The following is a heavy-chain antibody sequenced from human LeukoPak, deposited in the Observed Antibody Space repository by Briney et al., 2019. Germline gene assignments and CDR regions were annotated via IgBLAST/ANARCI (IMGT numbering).Heavy chain of an antibody. J-gene: IGHJ4*02. CDR3: VKSGGYGLIDY. CDR1: GASISGSGYY. CDR2: IYYTGST. D-gene: IGHD6-19*01. V-gene: IGHV4-39*01. Sequence: SETLSLTCAVSGASISGSGYYLGWIRQPPGKGLEWIGNIYYTGSTYYNASLQSRVTISIDMSRNQFSLRLSSVTAADTAMYYCVKSGGYGLIDYWGQGTLVTVSS.